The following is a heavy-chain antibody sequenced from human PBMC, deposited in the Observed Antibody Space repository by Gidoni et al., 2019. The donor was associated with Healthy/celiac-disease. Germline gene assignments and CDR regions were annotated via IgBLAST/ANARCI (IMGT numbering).Heavy chain of an antibody. CDR1: GFTFDDYA. CDR2: ISWNSGSI. D-gene: IGHD2-15*01. V-gene: IGHV3-9*01. J-gene: IGHJ4*02. Sequence: GLVQPGRSLRLSCAASGFTFDDYAMHWVRQAPGKGLEWVSGISWNSGSIGYADSVKGRFTISRDNAKNSLYLQMNSLRAEDTALYYCAKGLVVAAQRGYFDYWGQGTLVTVSS. CDR3: AKGLVVAAQRGYFDY.